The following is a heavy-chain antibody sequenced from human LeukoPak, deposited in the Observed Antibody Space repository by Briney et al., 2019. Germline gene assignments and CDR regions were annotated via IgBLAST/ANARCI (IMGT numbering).Heavy chain of an antibody. Sequence: LRLSCAASGFTFSSSAMSWVRQAPGKGLEWIGYIYHSGSTYYNPSLKSRVTISVDTSKNQFSLKLSSVTAADTAVYYCARYYDSLAYFDYWGQGTLVTVSS. J-gene: IGHJ4*02. CDR2: IYHSGST. CDR1: GFTFSSSA. CDR3: ARYYDSLAYFDY. V-gene: IGHV4-30-2*05. D-gene: IGHD5-12*01.